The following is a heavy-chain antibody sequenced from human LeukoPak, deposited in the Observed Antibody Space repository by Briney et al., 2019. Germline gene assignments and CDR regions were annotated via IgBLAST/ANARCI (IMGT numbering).Heavy chain of an antibody. CDR1: GFTVSSNY. D-gene: IGHD3-22*01. CDR3: ARGDYYDSSGYHLLLDY. V-gene: IGHV3-71*01. J-gene: IGHJ4*02. Sequence: GGSLRLSCAASGFTVSSNYMSWVRQAPGKGLEWVGFIRRKDYGGTTEYAASVKGRITISRDDFKSIAYLQINSLRTEDTAVYYCARGDYYDSSGYHLLLDYWGQGTLVSVSS. CDR2: IRRKDYGGTT.